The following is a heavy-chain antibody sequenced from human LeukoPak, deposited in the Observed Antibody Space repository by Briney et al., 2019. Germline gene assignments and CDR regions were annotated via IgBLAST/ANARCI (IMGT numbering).Heavy chain of an antibody. CDR1: GFTFSSYG. V-gene: IGHV3-30*03. CDR2: ISYDGSNK. Sequence: PGGSLRLSCAASGFTFSSYGMHWVRQAPGKGLEGVAVISYDGSNKYYADSVKGRFTISRDNAKNSLYLQMNSLRVEDTAIYYCARGGAARPDFWGQGTLVTVSS. D-gene: IGHD6-6*01. J-gene: IGHJ4*02. CDR3: ARGGAARPDF.